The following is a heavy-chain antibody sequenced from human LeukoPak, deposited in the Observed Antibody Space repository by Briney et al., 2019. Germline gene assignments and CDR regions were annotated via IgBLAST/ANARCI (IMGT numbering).Heavy chain of an antibody. CDR2: IYYSGST. J-gene: IGHJ6*02. CDR1: GGSISSYY. CDR3: ARQGGGVATGYYGMDV. D-gene: IGHD5-12*01. V-gene: IGHV4-59*08. Sequence: SETLSLTCTVSGGSISSYYWSWIRQPPGKGLEWIGYIYYSGSTNYNPSLESRVTISVDTPKNQFSLKLSSVTAADTAVYYCARQGGGVATGYYGMDVWGQGTTVTVSS.